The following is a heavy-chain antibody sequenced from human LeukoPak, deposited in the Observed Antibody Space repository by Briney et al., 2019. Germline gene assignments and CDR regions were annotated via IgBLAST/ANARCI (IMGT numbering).Heavy chain of an antibody. CDR3: ARVYSNFDY. D-gene: IGHD2-15*01. Sequence: GGSLRLSCAASGFTFSTYAMNWVRQAPGKGLEWVSVIYSGGSTYYADSVKGRFTITRDNSKNTLYLQMKSLRAEDTAVYYCARVYSNFDYWGQGTLVTVSS. J-gene: IGHJ4*02. CDR2: IYSGGST. V-gene: IGHV3-66*01. CDR1: GFTFSTYA.